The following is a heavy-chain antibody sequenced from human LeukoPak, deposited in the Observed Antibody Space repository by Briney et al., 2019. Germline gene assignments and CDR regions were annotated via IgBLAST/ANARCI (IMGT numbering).Heavy chain of an antibody. CDR3: ASSPDYDFWSGSRDY. CDR2: ISYDGSNK. CDR1: GFTFSSYA. J-gene: IGHJ4*02. V-gene: IGHV3-30-3*01. D-gene: IGHD3-3*01. Sequence: GGSLRLSCAASGFTFSSYAMHWVRQAPGKGLEWVAVISYDGSNKYYADSVKGRFTISRDNSKNTLYLRMNSLRAEDTAVYYCASSPDYDFWSGSRDYWGQGTLVTVSS.